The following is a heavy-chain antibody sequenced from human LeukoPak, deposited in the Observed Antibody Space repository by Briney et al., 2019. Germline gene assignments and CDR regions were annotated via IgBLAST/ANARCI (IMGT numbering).Heavy chain of an antibody. J-gene: IGHJ4*02. CDR1: GYTFTSYY. CDR2: INPSGGST. CDR3: ARELYSSSWRASYFDY. D-gene: IGHD6-13*01. Sequence: ASVKVSCKASGYTFTSYYMHWVRQAPGQGLEWMGIINPSGGSTSYAQKFQGRVTMTRDTSTSTVYMELSSLRSEDTAVYYCARELYSSSWRASYFDYWGQGTLVTVSS. V-gene: IGHV1-46*01.